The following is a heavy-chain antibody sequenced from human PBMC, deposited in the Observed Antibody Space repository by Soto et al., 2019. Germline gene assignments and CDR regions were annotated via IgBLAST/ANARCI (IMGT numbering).Heavy chain of an antibody. Sequence: PGGSLTLSCAASGFTFSSYEMNWVRQAPGKGLEWVSYISTSGSTIYYADSVKGRFTISRDNAKNSLYLQMNSLRAEDTAVYYCARDPGSWYVFDYWGQGTLVTVSS. CDR3: ARDPGSWYVFDY. V-gene: IGHV3-48*03. J-gene: IGHJ4*02. CDR1: GFTFSSYE. D-gene: IGHD6-13*01. CDR2: ISTSGSTI.